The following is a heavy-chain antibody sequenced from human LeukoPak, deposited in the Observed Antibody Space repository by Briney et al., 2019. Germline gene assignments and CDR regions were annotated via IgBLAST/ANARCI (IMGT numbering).Heavy chain of an antibody. V-gene: IGHV1-18*01. CDR1: VYTFTSYS. J-gene: IGHJ5*02. CDR2: MSAYNGNT. D-gene: IGHD1-14*01. Sequence: ASVNVSCKASVYTFTSYSISWVRQAPGQGLEWMGWMSAYNGNTNYAQKLQGRVTMTTDTSTSTPYMELRSLRSDDTAVYYCARDRLVRRNNWFDPWGQGTLVTVSS. CDR3: ARDRLVRRNNWFDP.